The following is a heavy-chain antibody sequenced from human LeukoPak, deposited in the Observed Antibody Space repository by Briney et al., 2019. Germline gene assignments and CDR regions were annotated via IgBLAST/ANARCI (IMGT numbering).Heavy chain of an antibody. Sequence: ASVKASCKASGYSFTSYYMHWVRQAPGQGLEWMGEINPSAGRTNYAQKFQGRVDMTRETSTSTVYMELSSLRSEDTAVYYCARANYSGSGSHYNPSFFDYWGQGTLVTVSS. V-gene: IGHV1-46*01. CDR3: ARANYSGSGSHYNPSFFDY. J-gene: IGHJ4*02. D-gene: IGHD3-10*01. CDR2: INPSAGRT. CDR1: GYSFTSYY.